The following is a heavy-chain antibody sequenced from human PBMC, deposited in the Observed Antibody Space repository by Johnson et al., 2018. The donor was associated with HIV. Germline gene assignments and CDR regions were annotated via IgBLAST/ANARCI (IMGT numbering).Heavy chain of an antibody. CDR2: ISRDGGTE. Sequence: QVQLVESGGGVVHPGKSLRLSCVGSGFTFSSYGMHWVRQAPGEGLDWVAFISRDGGTEYYADSVKGRFAISRANAKSTLYLLMNYLTPEDTAMYYCAVGIQLWFASGGDGFDIWGQGAMVSVSS. CDR1: GFTFSSYG. V-gene: IGHV3-30*19. CDR3: AVGIQLWFASGGDGFDI. D-gene: IGHD5-18*01. J-gene: IGHJ3*02.